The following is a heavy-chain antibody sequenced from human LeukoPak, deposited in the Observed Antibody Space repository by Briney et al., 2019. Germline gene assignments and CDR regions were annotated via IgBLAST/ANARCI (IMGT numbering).Heavy chain of an antibody. D-gene: IGHD6-13*01. J-gene: IGHJ3*02. CDR2: IYYSGST. V-gene: IGHV4-59*01. CDR1: GGSISSYY. Sequence: PSETLSLTCTVSGGSISSYYWSWIRQPPGEGLEWIGYIYYSGSTNYNPSLKSRVTISVDTSKNQFSLKLSSVTAADTAVYYCARSYSSSWPIDIWGQGTMVTVSS. CDR3: ARSYSSSWPIDI.